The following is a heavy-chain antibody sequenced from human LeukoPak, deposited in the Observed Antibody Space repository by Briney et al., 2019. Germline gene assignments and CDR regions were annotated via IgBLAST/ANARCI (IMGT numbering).Heavy chain of an antibody. CDR3: ARSIPYGTTWYGRSDY. J-gene: IGHJ4*02. V-gene: IGHV3-7*03. D-gene: IGHD6-13*01. Sequence: GGSLRLSCAASGFTFSSYWVSWVRQAPGKGLEWVANIKQDGSEKYYVDSVKGRFTISRDNALNSLYLQMNSLRAEDTAIYYCARSIPYGTTWYGRSDYWGQGTLVTVSS. CDR1: GFTFSSYW. CDR2: IKQDGSEK.